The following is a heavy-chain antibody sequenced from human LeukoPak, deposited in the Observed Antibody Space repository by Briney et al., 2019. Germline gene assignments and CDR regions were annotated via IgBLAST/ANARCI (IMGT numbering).Heavy chain of an antibody. CDR2: IWYDASEK. CDR1: GFSFSSYG. CDR3: ARLRGNIAFDI. J-gene: IGHJ3*02. V-gene: IGHV3-33*01. Sequence: GGSLRLSCAASGFSFSSYGMLWVRQAPGKCLEWVPVIWYDASEKFYADSVKGRFAISRDNTKNTLDLQMSSLRAEDTALYYCARLRGNIAFDIWGQGTMVTVSS.